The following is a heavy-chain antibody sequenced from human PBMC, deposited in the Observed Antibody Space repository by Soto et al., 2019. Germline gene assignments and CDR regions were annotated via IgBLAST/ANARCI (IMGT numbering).Heavy chain of an antibody. CDR2: IVVGSGNT. CDR1: GFTFTSSA. V-gene: IGHV1-58*01. CDR3: AADRNYYDSSGYYSGVFDY. Sequence: ASVKVSCKASGFTFTSSAVQWVRQARGQRLEWIGWIVVGSGNTNYAQKFQERVTITRDMSTSTAYMELSSLRSEDTAVYYCAADRNYYDSSGYYSGVFDYWGQGTLVTVSS. J-gene: IGHJ4*02. D-gene: IGHD3-22*01.